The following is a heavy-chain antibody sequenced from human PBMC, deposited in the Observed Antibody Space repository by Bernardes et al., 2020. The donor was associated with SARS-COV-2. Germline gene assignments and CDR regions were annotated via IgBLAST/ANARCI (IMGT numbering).Heavy chain of an antibody. V-gene: IGHV3-11*01. CDR2: ISSSDRRGASSE. Sequence: GGSLRLSCAASGFSFSDYYMSWIRQIPGKGLEWLSFISSSDRRGASSESYADSVKGRFTISRDNAMNSLFLQMNSLSAADSAVYYCAREDMNTNSFDYWGQGTPVTVSS. CDR1: GFSFSDYY. J-gene: IGHJ4*02. D-gene: IGHD2-8*01. CDR3: AREDMNTNSFDY.